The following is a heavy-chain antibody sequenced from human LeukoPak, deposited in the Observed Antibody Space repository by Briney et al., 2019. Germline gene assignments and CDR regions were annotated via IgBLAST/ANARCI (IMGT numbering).Heavy chain of an antibody. CDR2: IYYSGST. CDR1: GGSFSGYY. J-gene: IGHJ4*02. D-gene: IGHD4-17*01. Sequence: SETLSLTCAVYGGSFSGYYWIWIRQPPGRGLEWIGSIYYSGSTFYNPSLKSRVTILVDTSKKQFSLRLSSVTAANTAVYYCASGGEYGDSYFDYWGQGILVTVSS. CDR3: ASGGEYGDSYFDY. V-gene: IGHV4-34*01.